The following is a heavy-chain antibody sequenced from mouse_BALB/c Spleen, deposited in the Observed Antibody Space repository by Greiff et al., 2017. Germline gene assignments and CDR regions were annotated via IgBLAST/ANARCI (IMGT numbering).Heavy chain of an antibody. CDR1: GFTFSSYA. D-gene: IGHD2-12*01. CDR3: ASSVTNFYAMDY. CDR2: ISSGGST. Sequence: EVNVVESGGGLVKPGGSLKLSCAASGFTFSSYAMSWVRQTPEKRLEWVASISSGGSTYYPDSVKGRFTISSDNARNILYLQMSSLRSEDTAMYYCASSVTNFYAMDYWGQGTSVTVSA. V-gene: IGHV5-6-5*01. J-gene: IGHJ4*01.